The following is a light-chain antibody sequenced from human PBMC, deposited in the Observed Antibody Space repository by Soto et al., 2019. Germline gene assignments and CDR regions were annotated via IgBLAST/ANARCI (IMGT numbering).Light chain of an antibody. V-gene: IGKV1-33*01. J-gene: IGKJ4*01. CDR3: QQYDTLPLT. CDR2: DAS. Sequence: DLPMTQSPSSLSASVGDRVTITCQASQDINNYLNWYQQKPGQAPKLLIYDASDLETGVPSRFSASGTGTDFTFTISNVQPEDTATYYCQQYDTLPLTFGGGTRLEIK. CDR1: QDINNY.